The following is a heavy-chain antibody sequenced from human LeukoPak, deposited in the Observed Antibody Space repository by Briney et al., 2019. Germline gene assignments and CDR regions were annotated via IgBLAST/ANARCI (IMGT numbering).Heavy chain of an antibody. CDR3: ARCPPGIAAGDGDY. Sequence: SETLSLTCTVSGGSISSGSYYWSWIRQPAGKGLEWIGRIYSSGSTNYNPSLKSRVTISLDTSKNQFSLKLSSVTAADTAVYYCARCPPGIAAGDGDYWGQGTLVTVSS. D-gene: IGHD6-13*01. CDR2: IYSSGST. CDR1: GGSISSGSYY. V-gene: IGHV4-61*02. J-gene: IGHJ4*02.